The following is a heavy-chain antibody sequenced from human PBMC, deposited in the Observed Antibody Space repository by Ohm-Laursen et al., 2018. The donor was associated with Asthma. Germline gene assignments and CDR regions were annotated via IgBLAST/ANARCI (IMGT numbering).Heavy chain of an antibody. J-gene: IGHJ4*02. V-gene: IGHV4-31*03. CDR3: ARGSFYYESTGYYFFDH. CDR1: GDSISSGNNY. Sequence: TLSLTCTVSGDSISSGNNYWSWIRQHPGKDLEWIGYIYYSGLTYSNPSLRSRVTFLVDTSKNQFSLQLTSVTAADTAVYYCARGSFYYESTGYYFFDHWGQGALVTVSS. D-gene: IGHD3-22*01. CDR2: IYYSGLT.